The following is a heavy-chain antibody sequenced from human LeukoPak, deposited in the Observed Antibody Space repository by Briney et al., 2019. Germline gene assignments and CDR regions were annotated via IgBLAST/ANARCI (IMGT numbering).Heavy chain of an antibody. Sequence: ASVKVSCKASGYTFTSYDINWVRRATGQGLEWMGWMNPNSGNTGYAQKFQGRVTMTRNTSISTAHMELSRLRSDDTAVYYCAGGADYGYYYYGMDVWGQGTTVTVSS. J-gene: IGHJ6*02. CDR1: GYTFTSYD. V-gene: IGHV1-8*01. CDR2: MNPNSGNT. CDR3: AGGADYGYYYYGMDV. D-gene: IGHD3-16*01.